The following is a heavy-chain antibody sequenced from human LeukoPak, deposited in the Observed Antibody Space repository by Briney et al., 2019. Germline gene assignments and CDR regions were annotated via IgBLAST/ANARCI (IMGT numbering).Heavy chain of an antibody. CDR3: ARAGLGGSYYGDYYYYYMDV. CDR1: GYTFTGYY. V-gene: IGHV1-46*01. J-gene: IGHJ6*03. Sequence: ASVKVSCKASGYTFTGYYIHWVRQAPGQGLEWMGLINPSGGSTNYAQKFQGRVTMTRDTSTSTVYMELRSLRSDDTAVYYCARAGLGGSYYGDYYYYYMDVWGKGTTVTVSS. D-gene: IGHD1-26*01. CDR2: INPSGGST.